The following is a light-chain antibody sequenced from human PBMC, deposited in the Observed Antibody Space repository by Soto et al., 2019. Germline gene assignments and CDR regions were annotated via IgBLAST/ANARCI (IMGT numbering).Light chain of an antibody. Sequence: EIVLTQSPATLSLSPGDTATLSCRASQSVSSYLAWYQQKPGQAPRLLIYDVSNRATGIPARFSGSGSGTDFPLTIGSLEPEDCAVYYCQQRGNCPRTFGQGTKVEIK. V-gene: IGKV3-11*01. CDR3: QQRGNCPRT. CDR2: DVS. J-gene: IGKJ2*01. CDR1: QSVSSY.